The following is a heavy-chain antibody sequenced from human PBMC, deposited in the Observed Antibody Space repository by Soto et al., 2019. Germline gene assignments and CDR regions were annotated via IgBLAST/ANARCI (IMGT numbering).Heavy chain of an antibody. Sequence: SETLSLTCAVSGGSISSGGYSWSWIRQPPGKGLEWIGYIYHSGSTYYNPSLKSRVTISVDRSKNQFSLKLSSVTAADTAVYYCARVKGAMATIRGIDYWGQGTLVTVSS. CDR2: IYHSGST. CDR1: GGSISSGGYS. D-gene: IGHD5-12*01. V-gene: IGHV4-30-2*01. J-gene: IGHJ4*02. CDR3: ARVKGAMATIRGIDY.